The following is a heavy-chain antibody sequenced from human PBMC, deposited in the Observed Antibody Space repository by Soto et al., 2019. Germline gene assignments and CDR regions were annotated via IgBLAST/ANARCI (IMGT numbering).Heavy chain of an antibody. Sequence: SETLSLTCNVSGGSISSGGYYWTWIRQHPGKGLEWIGKIHHSGSTNYNPSLKSRVTISVDTSKNQFSLKLTSVTAADTAVYYCARDKITGLFDYWGQGTLVTVSS. J-gene: IGHJ4*02. CDR3: ARDKITGLFDY. CDR2: IHHSGST. CDR1: GGSISSGGYY. D-gene: IGHD2-8*02. V-gene: IGHV4-39*07.